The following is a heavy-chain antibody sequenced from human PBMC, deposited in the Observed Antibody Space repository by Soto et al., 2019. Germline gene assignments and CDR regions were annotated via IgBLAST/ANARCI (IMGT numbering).Heavy chain of an antibody. J-gene: IGHJ4*02. D-gene: IGHD6-19*01. CDR1: GYTFTSSY. Sequence: ASVKVSCKASGYTFTSSYMHWVRQAPGQGLEWMGIVNPNGGSTRYAQMFQDRVIMTRDTSTSTVYMELSSLRSEDTAVYYCATYSSGWFQLDYWGQGTQVTVAS. CDR3: ATYSSGWFQLDY. CDR2: VNPNGGST. V-gene: IGHV1-46*01.